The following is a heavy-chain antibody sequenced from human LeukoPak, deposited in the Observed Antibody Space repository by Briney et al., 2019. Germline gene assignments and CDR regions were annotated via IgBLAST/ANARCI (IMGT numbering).Heavy chain of an antibody. Sequence: ETLSLTCTVSGGSISSSSYYWGWIRQPPGKGLEWVSYISSSSTPIYYADSVKGRFTISRDNAKNSLFLQMNSLKPEDTAVYYCAGYGGAVAAYYFDYWGQGTLVTVSS. CDR1: GGSISSSS. J-gene: IGHJ4*02. V-gene: IGHV3-48*01. CDR3: AGYGGAVAAYYFDY. CDR2: ISSSSTPI. D-gene: IGHD6-19*01.